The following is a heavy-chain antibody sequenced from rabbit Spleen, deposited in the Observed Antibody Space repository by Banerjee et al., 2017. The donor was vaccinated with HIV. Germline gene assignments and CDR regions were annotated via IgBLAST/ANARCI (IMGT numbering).Heavy chain of an antibody. D-gene: IGHD2-1*01. J-gene: IGHJ4*01. CDR2: IRSTNGDT. V-gene: IGHV1S45*01. CDR1: GFAFSSHYF. Sequence: QEQLEESGGGLVKPEGSLTLTCKASGFAFSSHYFMCWVRQAPGKGLEWIACIRSTNGDTWYASWAKGRFTISRTSSSTVDLKVTSLTAADTAIYFCARADIDYPFKLWGPGTLVTVS. CDR3: ARADIDYPFKL.